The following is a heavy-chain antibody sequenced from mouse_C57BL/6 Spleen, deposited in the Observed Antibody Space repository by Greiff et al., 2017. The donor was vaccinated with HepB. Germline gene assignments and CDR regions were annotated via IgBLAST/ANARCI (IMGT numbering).Heavy chain of an antibody. J-gene: IGHJ2*01. V-gene: IGHV1-50*01. CDR3: AREDGNSY. CDR1: GYTFTSYW. Sequence: QVQLQQPGAELVKPGASVKLSCKASGYTFTSYWMQWVKQRPGQGLEWIGEIDPSDSYTNYNQKFKGKATLTVDTSSSTAYMQLSSLTSEDSAVYYCAREDGNSYWGQGTTLTVSS. CDR2: IDPSDSYT. D-gene: IGHD2-1*01.